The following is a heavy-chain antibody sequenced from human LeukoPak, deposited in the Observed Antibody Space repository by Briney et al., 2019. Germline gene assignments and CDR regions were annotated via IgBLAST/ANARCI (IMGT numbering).Heavy chain of an antibody. D-gene: IGHD5-18*01. CDR2: ISYDASNK. Sequence: GRSLRLSCAASGFMFSSYAMHWVRQAPGQGLQWVAVISYDASNKYYADSVKGRFTISRDNSKNTVHLLMNSLRPEDTAVYYCARAGGYSYGDLTFDIWGQGTMVTVSS. CDR3: ARAGGYSYGDLTFDI. V-gene: IGHV3-30*04. J-gene: IGHJ3*02. CDR1: GFMFSSYA.